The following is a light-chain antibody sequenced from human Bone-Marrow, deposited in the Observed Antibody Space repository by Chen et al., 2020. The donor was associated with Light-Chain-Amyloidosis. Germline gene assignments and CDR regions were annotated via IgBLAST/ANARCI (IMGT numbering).Light chain of an antibody. Sequence: QSALTQPVSVSGSPGQSITISCTGTSSDVGGDNHVSWYQQHPAQAPKLMIYEVTNRPSWVPDRFSGSKSDNTASLTISGLQTEDEADYFCSSYTITNTLVFGSGTRVTVL. V-gene: IGLV2-14*01. CDR3: SSYTITNTLV. CDR2: EVT. CDR1: SSDVGGDNH. J-gene: IGLJ1*01.